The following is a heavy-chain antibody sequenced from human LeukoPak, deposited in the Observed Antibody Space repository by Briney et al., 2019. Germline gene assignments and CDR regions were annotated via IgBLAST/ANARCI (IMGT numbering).Heavy chain of an antibody. CDR1: GFTFSSYS. CDR3: AREGSLYGYHSFDS. V-gene: IGHV3-15*01. D-gene: IGHD5-18*01. Sequence: GGSLRLSCAASGFTFSSYSMNWVRQAPGKGLEWVGRIKPAKTHGATTDYAESVEGRFIISRDDSTDTLFLQMNSLETADTAVYFCAREGSLYGYHSFDSWGQGTPVSVST. CDR2: IKPAKTHGATT. J-gene: IGHJ4*02.